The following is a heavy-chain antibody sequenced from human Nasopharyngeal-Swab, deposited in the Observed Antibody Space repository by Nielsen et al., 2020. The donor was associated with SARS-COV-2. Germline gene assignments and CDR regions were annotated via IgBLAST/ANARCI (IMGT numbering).Heavy chain of an antibody. CDR3: ARSDSSGYYLYYYGMDV. CDR2: MNPNSGNT. Sequence: WVRQAPGQGLEWMGWMNPNSGNTGYAQKFQGRVTMTGNTSISTAYMELSSLRFEDTAVYYCARSDSSGYYLYYYGMDVWGQGTTVTVSS. D-gene: IGHD3-22*01. V-gene: IGHV1-8*01. J-gene: IGHJ6*02.